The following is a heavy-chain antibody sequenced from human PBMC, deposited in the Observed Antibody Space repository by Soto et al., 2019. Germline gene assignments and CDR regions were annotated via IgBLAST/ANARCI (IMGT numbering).Heavy chain of an antibody. CDR3: AIQLLYVVTNYYYYGMDV. J-gene: IGHJ6*02. Sequence: PSETLSLTCTVSGGSISSSSYYWGWIRQPPGKGLEWIGSIYYSGSTYYNPSLKSRVTISVDTSKNQFPLKLSSVTAADTAVYYCAIQLLYVVTNYYYYGMDVWGQGTTVTVSS. V-gene: IGHV4-39*01. D-gene: IGHD2-2*02. CDR1: GGSISSSSYY. CDR2: IYYSGST.